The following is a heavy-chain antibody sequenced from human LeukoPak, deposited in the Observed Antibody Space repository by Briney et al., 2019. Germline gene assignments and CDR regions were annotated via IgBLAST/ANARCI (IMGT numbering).Heavy chain of an antibody. CDR1: GFTFSSYE. D-gene: IGHD3-10*01. CDR3: ARYAYYYASGSYPSTERVFDY. CDR2: ISSSGSTI. J-gene: IGHJ4*02. V-gene: IGHV3-48*03. Sequence: GGSLRLSCAASGFTFSSYEMNWARQAPGKGLEWVSYISSSGSTIYYADSVKGRFTISRDIAKNSLYLQMNSLRAEDTAVYYCARYAYYYASGSYPSTERVFDYWGQGTLVTVSS.